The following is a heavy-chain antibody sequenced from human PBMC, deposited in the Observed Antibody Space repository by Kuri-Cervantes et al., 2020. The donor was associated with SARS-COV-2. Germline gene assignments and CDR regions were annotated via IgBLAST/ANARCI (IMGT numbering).Heavy chain of an antibody. CDR2: INPNSGGT. CDR1: GYTFTGYY. D-gene: IGHD1-26*01. Sequence: ASVKVSCKASGYTFTGYYMHWVRQAPGQGLEWMGWINPNSGGTNYAQKFQGWVTMTRDTSISTAYMELSRLRSDDTAVYYCARDRYSGSYKNPLMDVWGQGTTVTVSS. CDR3: ARDRYSGSYKNPLMDV. V-gene: IGHV1-2*04. J-gene: IGHJ6*02.